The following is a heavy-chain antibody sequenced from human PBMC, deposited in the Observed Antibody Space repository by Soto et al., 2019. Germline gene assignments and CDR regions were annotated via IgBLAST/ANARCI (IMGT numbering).Heavy chain of an antibody. J-gene: IGHJ4*02. CDR2: IIPIFGTA. V-gene: IGHV1-69*13. D-gene: IGHD3-3*01. Sequence: SVKVSCKASGGTFSSYAISWVRQAPGQGLEWMGGIIPIFGTANYAQKFQGRVTITADESTSTAYMELSSLRSEDTAVYYCVRVGLQRDFDFDYWGQGSLVSVSS. CDR3: VRVGLQRDFDFDY. CDR1: GGTFSSYA.